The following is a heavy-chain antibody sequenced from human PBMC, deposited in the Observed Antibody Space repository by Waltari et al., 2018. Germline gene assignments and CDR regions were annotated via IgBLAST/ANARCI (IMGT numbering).Heavy chain of an antibody. D-gene: IGHD3-10*01. J-gene: IGHJ4*02. CDR1: GFTFTNYW. V-gene: IGHV3-7*01. CDR3: AVGGVLSNS. CDR2: LNKDGTEK. Sequence: GDLVQPGGPLRLSCAASGFTFTNYWMTWVRQAPGKGLEWVTTLNKDGTEKHYIDSVKGRFTISRDNAKNSVYLQLNSLRVEDTAVYYCAVGGVLSNSWGQGTRVTVSS.